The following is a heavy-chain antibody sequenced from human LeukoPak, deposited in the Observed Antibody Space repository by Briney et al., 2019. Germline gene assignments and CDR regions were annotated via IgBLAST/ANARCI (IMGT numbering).Heavy chain of an antibody. CDR1: GYTFTSYD. Sequence: ASVKVSCKASGYTFTSYDINWVRQATGQGLEWMGRINPNSGGTNYAQKFQGRVTMTRDTSISTAYMELSRLRSDDTAVYYCARSLTVVDYWGQGTLVTVSS. J-gene: IGHJ4*02. CDR2: INPNSGGT. D-gene: IGHD4-11*01. V-gene: IGHV1-2*06. CDR3: ARSLTVVDY.